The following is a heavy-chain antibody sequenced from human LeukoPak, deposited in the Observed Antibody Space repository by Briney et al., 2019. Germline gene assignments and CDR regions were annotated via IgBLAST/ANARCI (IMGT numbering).Heavy chain of an antibody. D-gene: IGHD3-22*01. Sequence: PGGSLRLSCAASGFTFSSYSMNWVRQAPGKGLEWVSSISSSSSYMYYADSVKGRFTISRDNAKNSLYLQMNSLRAEDTAVYYCARDPKTYYYDSSGYPVYWGQGTLVTVSS. CDR3: ARDPKTYYYDSSGYPVY. CDR2: ISSSSSYM. J-gene: IGHJ4*02. V-gene: IGHV3-21*01. CDR1: GFTFSSYS.